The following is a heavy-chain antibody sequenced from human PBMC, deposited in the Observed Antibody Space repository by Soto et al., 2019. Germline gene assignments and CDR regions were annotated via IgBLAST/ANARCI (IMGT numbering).Heavy chain of an antibody. Sequence: SETLSLTCTVSGGSISSSSYYWGWIRQPPGKGLEWIGSIYYSGSTYYNPSLKSRVTISVDTSKNQFSLKLSSVTAADTAVYYCARGISGWYGSTNWFDPWGQGTLVTVSS. CDR3: ARGISGWYGSTNWFDP. J-gene: IGHJ5*02. V-gene: IGHV4-39*07. CDR2: IYYSGST. D-gene: IGHD6-19*01. CDR1: GGSISSSSYY.